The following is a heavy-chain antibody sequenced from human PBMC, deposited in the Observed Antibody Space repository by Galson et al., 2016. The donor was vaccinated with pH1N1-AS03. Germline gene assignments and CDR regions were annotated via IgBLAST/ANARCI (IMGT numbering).Heavy chain of an antibody. J-gene: IGHJ4*02. CDR1: GYSFSSDW. V-gene: IGHV5-51*01. CDR3: ARQVQTPGYFDY. CDR2: IYPADSDT. D-gene: IGHD1-1*01. Sequence: QSGAEVTKPGESLRISCKGSGYSFSSDWIAWVRQMPGKGLEWMGIIYPADSDTRYSPSFQGQVTFSVDRTISTAYLQWSRLKASDTAVCFCARQVQTPGYFDYWGQGTLVTVSS.